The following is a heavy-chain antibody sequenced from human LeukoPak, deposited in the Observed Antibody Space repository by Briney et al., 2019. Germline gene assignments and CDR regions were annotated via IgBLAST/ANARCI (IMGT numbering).Heavy chain of an antibody. CDR3: ARSPLWFGESGVDY. Sequence: GASAKVSCKASGYTFTSYAMHWVRQAPGQRLEWMGWINAGNGNTKYSQKFQGRVTITRDTSASTAYMELSSLRSEDTAVYYCARSPLWFGESGVDYWGQGTLVTVSS. V-gene: IGHV1-3*01. J-gene: IGHJ4*02. D-gene: IGHD3-10*01. CDR2: INAGNGNT. CDR1: GYTFTSYA.